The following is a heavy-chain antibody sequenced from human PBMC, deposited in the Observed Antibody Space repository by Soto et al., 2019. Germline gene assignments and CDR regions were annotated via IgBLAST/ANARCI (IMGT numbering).Heavy chain of an antibody. CDR3: ATSQGSSTSLEIYYYYYYGMDV. CDR1: GGTFGSYA. Sequence: QVQLVQSGAEVKKPGSSVKVSCKASGGTFGSYAISWVRQAPGQGLEWMGGIIPIPGTANYAQKFQGRVTIAADESTSTAYMELSSRRSEDTAVYYCATSQGSSTSLEIYYYYYYGMDVWGQGTTVTVSS. D-gene: IGHD2-2*01. CDR2: IIPIPGTA. V-gene: IGHV1-69*01. J-gene: IGHJ6*02.